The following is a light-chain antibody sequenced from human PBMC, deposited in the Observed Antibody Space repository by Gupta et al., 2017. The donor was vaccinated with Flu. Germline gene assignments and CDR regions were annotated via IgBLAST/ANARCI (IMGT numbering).Light chain of an antibody. V-gene: IGLV2-23*02. CDR1: DGGMDIQ. CDR2: EVI. Sequence: DGGMDIQLSGYQNRPGKAPNCRIYEVIKRHSGVSKRVSGSKSGNTASLTISGLQAEDEADYYCGSYAGSSTCSYVFGTGTKVTVL. CDR3: GSYAGSSTCSYV. J-gene: IGLJ1*01.